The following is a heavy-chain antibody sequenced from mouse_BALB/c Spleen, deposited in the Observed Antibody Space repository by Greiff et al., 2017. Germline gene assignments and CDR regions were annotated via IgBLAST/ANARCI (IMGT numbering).Heavy chain of an antibody. V-gene: IGHV5-6-5*01. Sequence: DVQLVESGGGLVKPGGSLKLSCAASGFTFSSYAMSWVRQTPEKRLEWVASISSGGSTYYPDSVKGRFTISRDNARNILYLQMSSLRSEDTAMYYCAREKYGNYEDYFDYWGQGTTLTVSS. CDR2: ISSGGST. CDR1: GFTFSSYA. J-gene: IGHJ2*01. CDR3: AREKYGNYEDYFDY. D-gene: IGHD2-10*02.